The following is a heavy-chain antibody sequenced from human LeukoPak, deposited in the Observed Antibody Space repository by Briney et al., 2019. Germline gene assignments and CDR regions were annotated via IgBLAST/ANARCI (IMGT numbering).Heavy chain of an antibody. CDR2: IYSGGST. CDR1: GFTVSSNY. Sequence: PGGSLRLSCAASGFTVSSNYMSWVRQAPGKGLEWVSVIYSGGSTYYADSVKGGFTISRDNSKNTLYLQMGSLRAEDMAVYYCARGYYDILTGYYVQTPPPDYWGQGTLVTVSS. CDR3: ARGYYDILTGYYVQTPPPDY. V-gene: IGHV3-66*02. J-gene: IGHJ4*02. D-gene: IGHD3-9*01.